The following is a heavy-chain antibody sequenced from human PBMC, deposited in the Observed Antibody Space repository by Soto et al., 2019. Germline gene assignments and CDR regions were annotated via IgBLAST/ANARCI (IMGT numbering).Heavy chain of an antibody. CDR3: ASQNLLATDCSGGSCDYYFDY. V-gene: IGHV1-69*02. Sequence: QVQLVQSGAEVKKPGSSVKVSCKASGGTFSSYTISWVRQAPGQGLEWMGRIIPILGIANYAQKFQGRVTITADKSTSTAYMELSSLRSEDTAVYYCASQNLLATDCSGGSCDYYFDYWCQGTMVTVSS. CDR1: GGTFSSYT. D-gene: IGHD2-15*01. CDR2: IIPILGIA. J-gene: IGHJ4*02.